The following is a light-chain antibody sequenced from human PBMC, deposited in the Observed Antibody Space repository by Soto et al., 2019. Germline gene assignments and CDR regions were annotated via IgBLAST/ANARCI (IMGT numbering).Light chain of an antibody. Sequence: DIQMTQSPSTLSASVGDRVTSSCRASRSIAEFLNWYQQKPGKAPRLLIYSSATLQSGVPSNFSGSGSGTDFALTIRSLQPEHSATYYCQQSYSPPFTFGPGTKVDIK. CDR3: QQSYSPPFT. CDR2: SSA. J-gene: IGKJ3*01. V-gene: IGKV1-39*01. CDR1: RSIAEF.